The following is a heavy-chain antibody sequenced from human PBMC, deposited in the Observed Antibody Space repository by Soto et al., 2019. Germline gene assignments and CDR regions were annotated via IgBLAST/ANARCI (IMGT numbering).Heavy chain of an antibody. V-gene: IGHV4-39*01. J-gene: IGHJ3*01. D-gene: IGHD5-12*01. CDR3: ARVARGDSGPAAFDV. CDR2: VYYSGTT. CDR1: GGSTSSSSYY. Sequence: SETLSLTCTVSGGSTSSSSYYWGWVRQPPGKGLEWIGSVYYSGTTYHNPSLKSRVTISLDTSKNQFSLRLSSVTAADTAVYYCARVARGDSGPAAFDVWGQGALVTVSS.